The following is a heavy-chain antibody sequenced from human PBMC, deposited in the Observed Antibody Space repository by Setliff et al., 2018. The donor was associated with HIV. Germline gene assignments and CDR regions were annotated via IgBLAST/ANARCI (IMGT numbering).Heavy chain of an antibody. D-gene: IGHD4-17*01. V-gene: IGHV1-8*01. CDR3: ARVIDYGVLYWSYYMDV. J-gene: IGHJ6*03. Sequence: GASVKVSCKTSGDKFGSFDINWVRQASGQGLEWVGWVYASTGHTAYARKFEGRVTMTWDPSTGIGYMELRSLRSDDTAVYYCARVIDYGVLYWSYYMDVWGKGTTVTVSS. CDR2: VYASTGHT. CDR1: GDKFGSFD.